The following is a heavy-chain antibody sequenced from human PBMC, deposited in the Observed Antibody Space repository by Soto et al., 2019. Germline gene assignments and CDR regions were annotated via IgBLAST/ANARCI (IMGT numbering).Heavy chain of an antibody. CDR1: GGSISSGGYH. CDR3: AREDYGGKHAFDI. V-gene: IGHV4-31*03. CDR2: IYYSGST. J-gene: IGHJ3*02. D-gene: IGHD4-17*01. Sequence: SETLSLNCTVSGGSISSGGYHWSWIRQHPGKGLEWIGYIYYSGSTYYNPSLKSRVTISVDTSKNQFSLKLSSVTAADTAWYYCAREDYGGKHAFDIWGQGTLVT.